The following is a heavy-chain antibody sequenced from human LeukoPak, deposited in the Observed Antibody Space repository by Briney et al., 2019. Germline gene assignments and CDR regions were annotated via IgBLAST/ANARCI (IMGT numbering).Heavy chain of an antibody. Sequence: SSVNVSCKASGGTFSSYAISWVRQAPGQGLEWMGRIIPILGIANYAQKFQGRVTITADKSTSTAYMELSSLRSEETAVYYCARDYKARYYYYSMDVWGQGTTVTVSS. CDR2: IIPILGIA. D-gene: IGHD3-10*01. V-gene: IGHV1-69*04. CDR3: ARDYKARYYYYSMDV. J-gene: IGHJ6*02. CDR1: GGTFSSYA.